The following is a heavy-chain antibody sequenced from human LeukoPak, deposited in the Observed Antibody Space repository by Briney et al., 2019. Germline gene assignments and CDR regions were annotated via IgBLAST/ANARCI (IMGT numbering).Heavy chain of an antibody. J-gene: IGHJ4*02. CDR3: TQDISRGGYFRSFSWFDY. Sequence: GRSLRLSCSASGFTSTTYGIHWVRQAPGKGLEWVAAISDDGDHKYYADSVKGRFTISRDNSKNTMHMQMNSLRVEDTTVYYWTQDISRGGYFRSFSWFDYWGQGTLVSVSS. CDR2: ISDDGDHK. V-gene: IGHV3-30*18. CDR1: GFTSTTYG. D-gene: IGHD6-19*01.